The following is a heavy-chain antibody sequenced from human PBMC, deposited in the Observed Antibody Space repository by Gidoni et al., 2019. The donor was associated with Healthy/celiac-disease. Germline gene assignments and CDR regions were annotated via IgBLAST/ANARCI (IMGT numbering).Heavy chain of an antibody. D-gene: IGHD2-21*02. CDR3: ARDPSCGGDCWDY. CDR1: GGSIRSSSYY. Sequence: QLQLQESGSGLVKPSETLSLTCTVSGGSIRSSSYYWGWSRQPPGKGLEWIGSIYYSGSIYYNPSLKSRVTISVDTSKNQFSLKLSSVTAADTAVYYCARDPSCGGDCWDYWGQGTLVTVSS. V-gene: IGHV4-39*01. J-gene: IGHJ4*02. CDR2: IYYSGSI.